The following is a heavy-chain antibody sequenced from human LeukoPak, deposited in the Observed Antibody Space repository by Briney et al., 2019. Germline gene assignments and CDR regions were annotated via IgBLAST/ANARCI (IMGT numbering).Heavy chain of an antibody. CDR3: ATFGLVAALDL. Sequence: TGGSLRLSCAASGFSFNAYWMAWVRQAPGTGLEWVANINPAGSETFHVDPVKGRFNISRDHAKNLVYLQMNSLRAEDTAVYYCATFGLVAALDLWGQGTLVTVSS. J-gene: IGHJ4*02. D-gene: IGHD5-12*01. CDR1: GFSFNAYW. V-gene: IGHV3-7*01. CDR2: INPAGSET.